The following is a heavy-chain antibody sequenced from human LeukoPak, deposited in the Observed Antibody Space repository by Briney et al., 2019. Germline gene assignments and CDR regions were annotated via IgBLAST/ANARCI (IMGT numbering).Heavy chain of an antibody. J-gene: IGHJ5*02. V-gene: IGHV4-34*01. CDR3: ARGSSTLRYFDWLLRGGWFDH. Sequence: PSETLSVTCAFYGGSFSVYYWSWLRQPPGKGLEWIGEINHTGSTNYNPSLTSRVTISVDTSKNQFSLKLSSVTAADTAVYYCARGSSTLRYFDWLLRGGWFDHWDQGTLVTVSS. D-gene: IGHD3-9*01. CDR2: INHTGST. CDR1: GGSFSVYY.